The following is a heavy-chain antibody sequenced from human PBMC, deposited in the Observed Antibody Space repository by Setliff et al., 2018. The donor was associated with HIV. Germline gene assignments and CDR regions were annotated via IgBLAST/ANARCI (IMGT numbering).Heavy chain of an antibody. CDR1: GGSISSGSYY. CDR3: ARPRPSSIAARGGFDAFDI. Sequence: SETLSLTCTVSGGSISSGSYYWSWIRQPAGKGLEWIGHFYTSGTTHYSPSLKSRVTISVDTSKNQFSLKLSSVTAADTAVYYCARPRPSSIAARGGFDAFDIWGQGTMVTVSS. CDR2: FYTSGTT. J-gene: IGHJ3*02. V-gene: IGHV4-61*09. D-gene: IGHD6-6*01.